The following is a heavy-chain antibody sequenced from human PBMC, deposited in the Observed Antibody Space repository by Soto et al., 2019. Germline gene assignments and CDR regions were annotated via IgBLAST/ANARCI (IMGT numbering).Heavy chain of an antibody. D-gene: IGHD3-16*02. J-gene: IGHJ4*02. Sequence: QVQLVESGGGLVKPGGSLRLSCAASGFTFSDYYMSWIRQAPGKGLEWVSYISSRGSTIYYADSVKVRFTISRDNAKNSLYLQMNSLRAEDTAVYYCARDAYDYIWGSYWYTGMVYWGQGTLVTVSS. CDR3: ARDAYDYIWGSYWYTGMVY. CDR2: ISSRGSTI. CDR1: GFTFSDYY. V-gene: IGHV3-11*01.